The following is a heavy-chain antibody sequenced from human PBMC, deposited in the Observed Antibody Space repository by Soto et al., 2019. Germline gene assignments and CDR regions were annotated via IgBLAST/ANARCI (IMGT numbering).Heavy chain of an antibody. CDR3: MTHGEIYARGH. CDR1: GFSFSYDW. J-gene: IGHJ4*02. CDR2: IKSVTEGGTT. Sequence: EVQLVESGGGLAKPGGSLRLSCAASGFSFSYDWMNWVRQAPGKGLEWVARIKSVTEGGTTDYAAPVKGRFFISRDDSKKTLYLQMNSLKIEDTAVYYCMTHGEIYARGHWGQGTLVTVAS. D-gene: IGHD3-10*02. V-gene: IGHV3-15*01.